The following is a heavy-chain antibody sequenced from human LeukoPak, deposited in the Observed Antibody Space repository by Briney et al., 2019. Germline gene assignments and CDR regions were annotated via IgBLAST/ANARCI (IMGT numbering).Heavy chain of an antibody. V-gene: IGHV3-23*01. D-gene: IGHD1-7*01. CDR2: ISGSGGST. J-gene: IGHJ4*02. CDR3: AKDERNWNYNLASQTYD. Sequence: GGSLRLSCAASGFTFSSYAMSWVRQAPGKGLEWVSAISGSGGSTYYADSVKGRFTISRDNSKNTLYLQMSSLRAEDTAVYYCAKDERNWNYNLASQTYDWGQGTLVTVSS. CDR1: GFTFSSYA.